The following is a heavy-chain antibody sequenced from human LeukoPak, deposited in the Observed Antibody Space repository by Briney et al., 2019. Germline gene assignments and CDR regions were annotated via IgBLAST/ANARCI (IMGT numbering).Heavy chain of an antibody. CDR2: INAGNGNT. V-gene: IGHV1-3*01. J-gene: IGHJ4*02. Sequence: GASVRVSCKASGYTFSSYAMHWVRQAPGQRLEWMGCINAGNGNTKYSQKFQGRVTITRDTSASAAYMELSSLRSEDTAVYYCGGGQWLVPDYWGQGTLVTVSS. D-gene: IGHD6-19*01. CDR3: GGGQWLVPDY. CDR1: GYTFSSYA.